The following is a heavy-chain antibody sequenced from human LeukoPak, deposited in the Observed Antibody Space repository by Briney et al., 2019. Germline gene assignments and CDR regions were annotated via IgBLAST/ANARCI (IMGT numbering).Heavy chain of an antibody. J-gene: IGHJ3*02. V-gene: IGHV4-39*07. CDR3: ARGIVVPAAMVQNDAFDI. CDR1: GGSISSSSYY. Sequence: SETLSLTCTVSGGSISSSSYYWGWIRQPPGKGLEWIGSIYYSGSTYYNPSLKSRVTISVDTSKNQFSLKLSSVTAADTAVYYCARGIVVPAAMVQNDAFDIWGQGTMVTVSS. D-gene: IGHD2-2*01. CDR2: IYYSGST.